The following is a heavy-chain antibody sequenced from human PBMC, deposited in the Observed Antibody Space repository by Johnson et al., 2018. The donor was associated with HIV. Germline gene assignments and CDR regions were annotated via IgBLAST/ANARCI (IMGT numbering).Heavy chain of an antibody. CDR3: ASGVTARAPVFM. D-gene: IGHD6-6*01. Sequence: QVQLVESGGGVVQPGGSLRLSCAASGFTFSSYAMHWVRQAPGKGLEWVAVISYDGSNKYYADSVKGRFTISRDNSKNTLYLQMNSLRAEDTAVYYCASGVTARAPVFMWGQGTMVTVSS. CDR1: GFTFSSYA. CDR2: ISYDGSNK. V-gene: IGHV3-30*04. J-gene: IGHJ3*02.